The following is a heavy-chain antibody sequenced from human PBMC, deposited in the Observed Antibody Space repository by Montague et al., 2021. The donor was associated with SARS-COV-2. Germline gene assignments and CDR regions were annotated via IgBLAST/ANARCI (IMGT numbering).Heavy chain of an antibody. CDR2: IDYSGSA. CDR3: ARAQATYYYILTGYYNVIHLKSYFDP. D-gene: IGHD3-9*01. J-gene: IGHJ5*02. V-gene: IGHV4-39*07. Sequence: SETLSLTCTVSGDSISSSSYYWAWIRQPPGKGLEWIGTIDYSGSAYYSPSLKSQVTISVDTSKNQFSLKLSSVTAADTALYYCARAQATYYYILTGYYNVIHLKSYFDPWGQGTLVTVSS. CDR1: GDSISSSSYY.